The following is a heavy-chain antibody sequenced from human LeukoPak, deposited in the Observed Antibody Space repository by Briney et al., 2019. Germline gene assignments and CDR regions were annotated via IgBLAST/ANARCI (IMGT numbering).Heavy chain of an antibody. CDR3: ARLRHSRLVIDAFDI. CDR2: ISSSSSYI. V-gene: IGHV3-21*01. J-gene: IGHJ3*02. D-gene: IGHD5-18*01. Sequence: GGTLRLSCAASGFTFISYSMNWVRQAPGKGLDWVSSISSSSSYIYYADSVKGRFTISRDNAKNSLYLQMNSLRAEDTAVYYCARLRHSRLVIDAFDIWGQGTMVTVSS. CDR1: GFTFISYS.